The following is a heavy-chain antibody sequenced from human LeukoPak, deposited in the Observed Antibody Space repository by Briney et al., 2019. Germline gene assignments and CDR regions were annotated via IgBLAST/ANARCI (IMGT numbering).Heavy chain of an antibody. D-gene: IGHD3-10*01. CDR1: GGSISSYY. V-gene: IGHV4-4*07. CDR2: IYTSGST. Sequence: SETLYLTCTVSGGSISSYYWSWIRQPAGKGLEWIGRIYTSGSTNYNPSLKSRVTMSVDTSKNQFSLKLSSVTAADTAVYYCAGVRITMVRGVRYAFDIWGQGTMVTVSS. CDR3: AGVRITMVRGVRYAFDI. J-gene: IGHJ3*02.